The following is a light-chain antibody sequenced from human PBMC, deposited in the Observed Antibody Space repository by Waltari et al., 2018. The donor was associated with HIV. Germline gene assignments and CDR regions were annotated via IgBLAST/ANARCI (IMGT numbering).Light chain of an antibody. J-gene: IGKJ1*01. Sequence: DIQMTQSPSLVSASVGDRVTITCRTSQSISTWLSWYQQKPGTAPTLLIFASSTLHSGIPGRFSCSGSGTNFTLSISNIQPDDFAIYHCQQAHSLPWTFGQGTKVE. CDR1: QSISTW. V-gene: IGKV1-12*01. CDR3: QQAHSLPWT. CDR2: ASS.